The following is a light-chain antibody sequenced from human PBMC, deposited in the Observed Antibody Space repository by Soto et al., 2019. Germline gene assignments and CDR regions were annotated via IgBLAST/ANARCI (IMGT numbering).Light chain of an antibody. CDR2: GAS. J-gene: IGKJ4*01. Sequence: ETVMTQSPATLSLSPGERATLSCRASQSVSSKLVWYQQKPGKAPRFLIYGASTRATGIPARFRGSGSGTEFTLTIDSLQSVDFAVYYCQQYGSSPLTFGGGTKV. V-gene: IGKV3-15*01. CDR1: QSVSSK. CDR3: QQYGSSPLT.